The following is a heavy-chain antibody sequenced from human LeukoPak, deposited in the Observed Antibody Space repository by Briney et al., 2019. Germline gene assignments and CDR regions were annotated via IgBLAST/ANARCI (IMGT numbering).Heavy chain of an antibody. CDR3: ARGYGYGLRFDP. D-gene: IGHD5-18*01. V-gene: IGHV4-34*01. J-gene: IGHJ5*02. CDR1: GGSFSGYY. CDR2: INHSGST. Sequence: SETLSLTCAVYGGSFSGYYWSWIRQPPGKGLEWIGEINHSGSTNYNPSLKSRVTISVDTSKNQFSLKLSSVTAADTAVYYCARGYGYGLRFDPWGQGTLVTVSS.